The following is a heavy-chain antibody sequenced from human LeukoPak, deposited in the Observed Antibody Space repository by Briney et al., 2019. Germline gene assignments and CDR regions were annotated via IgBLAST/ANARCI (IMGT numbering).Heavy chain of an antibody. V-gene: IGHV3-7*01. D-gene: IGHD6-6*01. J-gene: IGHJ4*02. CDR1: GFTFSSYW. CDR2: IKQDGSEK. Sequence: GGSLRLSCAASGFTFSSYWMSWVRQAPGKGLEWVANIKQDGSEKYYVDSVKGRFTISRDNAKNSLYLQMNSPRAEDTAVYYCARDPGIAARHKENDYWGQGTLVTVSS. CDR3: ARDPGIAARHKENDY.